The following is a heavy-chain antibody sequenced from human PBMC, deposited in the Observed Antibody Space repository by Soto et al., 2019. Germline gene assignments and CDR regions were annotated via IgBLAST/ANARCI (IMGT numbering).Heavy chain of an antibody. CDR2: ISWDGGST. CDR3: AKDSVRDALRYFDWPQSLFCYYGMDV. V-gene: IGHV3-43*01. D-gene: IGHD3-9*01. CDR1: GFTFDDYT. Sequence: EVQLVESGGVVVQPGGSLRLSCAASGFTFDDYTMHWVRQAPGQGLEWVSLISWDGGSTYYADSVKGRFTISRDNSKNSLYLQMNSLRTEDAAVYYCAKDSVRDALRYFDWPQSLFCYYGMDVWGQGTTVTVSS. J-gene: IGHJ6*02.